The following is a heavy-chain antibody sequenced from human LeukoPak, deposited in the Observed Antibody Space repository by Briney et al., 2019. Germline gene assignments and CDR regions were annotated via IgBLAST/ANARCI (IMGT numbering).Heavy chain of an antibody. D-gene: IGHD6-19*01. J-gene: IGHJ4*02. CDR3: ARDLGNTGWYTFDY. Sequence: SQTLSLTCDISGDSVSSNNGAWNWIRQSPSRGLEWLGRAYYRSKWYNDYAGSLNGRITISPDTSKNQFSLHLNSVTPEDTAVYYCARDLGNTGWYTFDYWGQGILVTVSS. CDR2: AYYRSKWYN. CDR1: GDSVSSNNGA. V-gene: IGHV6-1*01.